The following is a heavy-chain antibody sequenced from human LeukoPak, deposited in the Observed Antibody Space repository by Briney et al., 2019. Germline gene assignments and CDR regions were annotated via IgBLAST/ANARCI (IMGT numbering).Heavy chain of an antibody. CDR2: IYYSGST. J-gene: IGHJ4*02. Sequence: PSETLSLTCTVSGGSISSYYWSWIRQPPGKGLEWIGYIYYSGSTNYNPSLKSRVTISVDTSKNQFSLKLSSVTAADTAVYYCARDTAMGTDYWGQGTLVTVSS. V-gene: IGHV4-59*12. CDR1: GGSISSYY. CDR3: ARDTAMGTDY. D-gene: IGHD5-18*01.